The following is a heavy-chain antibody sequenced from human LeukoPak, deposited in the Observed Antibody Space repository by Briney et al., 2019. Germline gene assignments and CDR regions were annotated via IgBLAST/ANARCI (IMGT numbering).Heavy chain of an antibody. CDR1: GGSINNNNW. V-gene: IGHV4-4*02. CDR2: IYHSGST. D-gene: IGHD6-19*01. J-gene: IGHJ4*02. CDR3: ARGGSSDWSFDY. Sequence: SGTLSLTCAISGGSINNNNWWSWVRQPPGKGLEWIGEIYHSGSTNYNPSLNSRVTISVVKSKNQFSLKLSSVTAADTAVYYCARGGSSDWSFDYWGQGTLVTVSS.